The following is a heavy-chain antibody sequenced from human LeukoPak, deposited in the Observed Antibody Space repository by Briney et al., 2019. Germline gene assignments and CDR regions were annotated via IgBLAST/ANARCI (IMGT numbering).Heavy chain of an antibody. CDR3: AFSSDSNWYYDY. J-gene: IGHJ4*02. D-gene: IGHD6-13*01. CDR1: GASISSSIYY. Sequence: PSETLSLTCSVSGASISSSIYYWGWIRQPPGKGLEWIGSSYYNGITYYNPSLKSRVTVSLDTSENYFSLKLSSVTAADTAVYYCAFSSDSNWYYDYWGQGSLVTVSS. V-gene: IGHV4-39*07. CDR2: SYYNGIT.